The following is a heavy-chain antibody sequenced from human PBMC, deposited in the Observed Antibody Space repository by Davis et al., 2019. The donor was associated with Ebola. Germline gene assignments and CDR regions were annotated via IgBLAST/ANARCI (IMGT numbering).Heavy chain of an antibody. Sequence: ASVKVSCKASGYTFTSYDINWVRQATGQGLEWMGWMNPNSGNTGYAQKFQGRVTMTRNTSISTAYMELRSLRSDDTAVYYCARARDYSIPYYYYGMDVWGQGTTVTVSS. D-gene: IGHD4-11*01. V-gene: IGHV1-8*01. CDR1: GYTFTSYD. CDR2: MNPNSGNT. CDR3: ARARDYSIPYYYYGMDV. J-gene: IGHJ6*02.